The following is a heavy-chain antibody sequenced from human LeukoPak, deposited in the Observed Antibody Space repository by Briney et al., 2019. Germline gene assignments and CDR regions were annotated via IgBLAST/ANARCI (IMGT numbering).Heavy chain of an antibody. Sequence: PSETLSLTCTVSGVSISSYYWSWIRHPPGKGLEWIGDIYYSGSTYYNPSLKSRVTISVDTSKNQFSLKLSSVTAADTAVYYCATVTGTTGWFDPWGQGTLVTVSS. CDR2: IYYSGST. CDR3: ATVTGTTGWFDP. D-gene: IGHD1-7*01. CDR1: GVSISSYY. V-gene: IGHV4-59*08. J-gene: IGHJ5*02.